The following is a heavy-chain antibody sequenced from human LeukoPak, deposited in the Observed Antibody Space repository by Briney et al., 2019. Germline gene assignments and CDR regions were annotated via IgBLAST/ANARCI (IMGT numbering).Heavy chain of an antibody. CDR3: ARGLYCSGGSCRFDY. V-gene: IGHV5-51*01. D-gene: IGHD2-15*01. CDR2: IYPGDSDI. J-gene: IGHJ4*02. Sequence: GESLKISCEGSGYSFTSSWIGWVRQMPGKGLEWMGIIYPGDSDIRHSPSFQGQVTISADKSITTAYLQWSSLKASDTAIYYCARGLYCSGGSCRFDYWGQGTPVTVSS. CDR1: GYSFTSSW.